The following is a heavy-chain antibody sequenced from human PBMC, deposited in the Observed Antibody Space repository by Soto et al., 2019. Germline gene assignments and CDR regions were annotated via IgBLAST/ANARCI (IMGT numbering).Heavy chain of an antibody. CDR3: VSRITMIVVVTH. J-gene: IGHJ4*02. Sequence: ASVKVSCKASGYAFTTYAIHWVRQAPGQSLEWMGWINAGNGNTKYSQKFQGRVTITRDTSASTAYMELSSLRSEDTAVYSCVSRITMIVVVTHWGQGTLVTVSS. CDR2: INAGNGNT. CDR1: GYAFTTYA. V-gene: IGHV1-3*01. D-gene: IGHD3-22*01.